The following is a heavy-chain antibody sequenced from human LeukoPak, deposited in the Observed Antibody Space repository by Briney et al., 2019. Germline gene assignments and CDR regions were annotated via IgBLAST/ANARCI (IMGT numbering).Heavy chain of an antibody. D-gene: IGHD3-3*01. CDR2: IYYSGTT. V-gene: IGHV4-39*01. CDR1: GRSISSSHYY. J-gene: IGHJ6*03. Sequence: SETLSLTCTVSGRSISSSHYYWGWIRQPPGKGLEWIGTIYYSGTTYYNPSLESRVTIPEDTSKNQFSLTLRSVTAADTAVYYCARQISDYYYYYIDVWGKGATVTVSS. CDR3: ARQISDYYYYYIDV.